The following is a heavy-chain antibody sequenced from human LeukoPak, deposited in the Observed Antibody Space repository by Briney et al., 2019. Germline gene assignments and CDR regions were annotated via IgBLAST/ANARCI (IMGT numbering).Heavy chain of an antibody. CDR3: TRDVPRSAGYPDN. CDR2: IFYSGST. V-gene: IGHV4-31*03. D-gene: IGHD2-15*01. Sequence: SETLSLTCTVSGGSISSGDHFWSWIRQHPGKGLEWIGYIFYSGSTYYNPSLKSRVTISVDTSKNQFSLKLTSVTAADTAVYYCTRDVPRSAGYPDNWGQGTLVTVSS. CDR1: GGSISSGDHF. J-gene: IGHJ4*02.